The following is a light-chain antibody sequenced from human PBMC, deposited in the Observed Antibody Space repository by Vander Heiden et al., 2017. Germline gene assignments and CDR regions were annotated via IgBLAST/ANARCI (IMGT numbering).Light chain of an antibody. Sequence: EIVMTQSPATLSVSPGERATLSCRASQSVSSNVAWDQQKPGQAPRLRIYGASTRATGIPARFSGSGSGTEFTLTISSLQSEDFAVYYCQQYNNWPYTFGQGTKLEIK. V-gene: IGKV3-15*01. CDR3: QQYNNWPYT. CDR1: QSVSSN. J-gene: IGKJ2*01. CDR2: GAS.